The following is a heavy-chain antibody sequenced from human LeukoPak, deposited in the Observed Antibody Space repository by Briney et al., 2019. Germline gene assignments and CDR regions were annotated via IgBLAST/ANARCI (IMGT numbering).Heavy chain of an antibody. D-gene: IGHD1-26*01. V-gene: IGHV5-51*01. Sequence: PGESLKISRNGSGYRFNSYWIGLGRQKPGKGLEWMGIIYPSDSDTRYSPSFEGQVTISADKSISTAYLQWSSLKASDNAMYYCASHSGVRTGAVYRGQGTLATV. J-gene: IGHJ4*02. CDR1: GYRFNSYW. CDR2: IYPSDSDT. CDR3: ASHSGVRTGAVY.